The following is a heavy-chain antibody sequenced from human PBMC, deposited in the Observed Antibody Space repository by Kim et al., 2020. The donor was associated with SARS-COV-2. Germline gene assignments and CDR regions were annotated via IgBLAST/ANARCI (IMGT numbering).Heavy chain of an antibody. J-gene: IGHJ6*01. CDR2: ISYDGSNK. CDR3: ARDRGIAVAGVYYYYGM. D-gene: IGHD6-19*01. Sequence: GGSLRLSCAASGFTFSSYAMHWVRQAPGKGLEWVAVISYDGSNKYYADSVKGRFTISRDNSKNKLYLQMNSLRAEDTAVYYCARDRGIAVAGVYYYYGM. CDR1: GFTFSSYA. V-gene: IGHV3-30*04.